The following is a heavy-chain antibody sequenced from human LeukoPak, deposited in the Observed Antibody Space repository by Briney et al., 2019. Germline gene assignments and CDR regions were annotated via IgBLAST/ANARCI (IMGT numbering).Heavy chain of an antibody. CDR2: ISSSSSYI. CDR3: ARDEVEIREGLYYYYGMDV. V-gene: IGHV3-21*01. J-gene: IGHJ6*02. CDR1: GFTFSSYS. Sequence: GGSLRLSCAASGFTFSSYSMNWVRQAPGKGLEWVSSISSSSSYIYYADSVKGRFTISRDNSKNTLYLQMNSLRAEDTAVYYCARDEVEIREGLYYYYGMDVWGQGTTVTVSS. D-gene: IGHD3-10*01.